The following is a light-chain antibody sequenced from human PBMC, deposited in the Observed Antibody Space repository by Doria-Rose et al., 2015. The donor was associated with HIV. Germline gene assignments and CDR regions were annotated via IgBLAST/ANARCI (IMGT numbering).Light chain of an antibody. CDR1: QGISSY. V-gene: IGKV1-8*01. Sequence: RVTITCRASQGISSYLAWYQQKPGKAPKLLIYAASTLQSGVPSRFSGSGSGTDFTLTISCLQSEDFATYYCQQYYSYPPFTFGPGTKVDIK. CDR3: QQYYSYPPFT. CDR2: AAS. J-gene: IGKJ3*01.